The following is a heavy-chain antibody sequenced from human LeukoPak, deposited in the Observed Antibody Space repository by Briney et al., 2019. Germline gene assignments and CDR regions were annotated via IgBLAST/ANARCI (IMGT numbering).Heavy chain of an antibody. J-gene: IGHJ3*02. D-gene: IGHD2-21*02. CDR2: IYYNGST. Sequence: SETLSLTCTVSGGSISSYYWSWIRQPPGKGLEWIGYIYYNGSTNYNPSLKSRVTISVDTPKNQFSLKLSSVTAADTAVYYCARSPQYCGGDCPGAFDIWGQGTMVTVSS. CDR1: GGSISSYY. V-gene: IGHV4-59*08. CDR3: ARSPQYCGGDCPGAFDI.